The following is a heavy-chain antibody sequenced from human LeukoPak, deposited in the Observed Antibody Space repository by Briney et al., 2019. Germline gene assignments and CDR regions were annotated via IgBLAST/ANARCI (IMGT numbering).Heavy chain of an antibody. V-gene: IGHV3-11*04. CDR3: AKDSVYGGWGNAFDI. Sequence: GGSLRLSCAASGFTFSDYYMNWIRQAPGKGLEWVSYISSSGSSIYYADSVKGRFTISRDNAKNSLYLQMNSLRVEDAAVYYCAKDSVYGGWGNAFDIWGQGTMVTVSS. D-gene: IGHD3-16*01. CDR1: GFTFSDYY. J-gene: IGHJ3*02. CDR2: ISSSGSSI.